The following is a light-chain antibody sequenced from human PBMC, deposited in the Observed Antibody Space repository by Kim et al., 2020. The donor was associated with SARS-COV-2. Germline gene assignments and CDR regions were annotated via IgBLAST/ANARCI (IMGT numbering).Light chain of an antibody. J-gene: IGKJ4*01. Sequence: VAAGDRPTHSCRVSRGINSYVAWCQRKPCQAPRLKIYVASSRATDFPARLSGSESGTDFTLTINSLQSEDFAVDYCLQYHDWPLTFGGGTKVIIK. CDR1: RGINSY. V-gene: IGKV3-15*01. CDR3: LQYHDWPLT. CDR2: VAS.